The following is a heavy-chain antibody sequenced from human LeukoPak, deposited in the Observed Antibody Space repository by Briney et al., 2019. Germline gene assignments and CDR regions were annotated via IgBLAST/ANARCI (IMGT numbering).Heavy chain of an antibody. J-gene: IGHJ4*02. V-gene: IGHV3-53*01. CDR1: GFTVSSNY. D-gene: IGHD3-10*01. CDR2: IYSGGST. CDR3: ARDGGFGEYYFDY. Sequence: GGSLRLSCAASGFTVSSNYMSWVRQAPGKGLEWVSVIYSGGSTYYADSVKGRFTISRDNSKNTLYLQMNSLRAEDTAVYYCARDGGFGEYYFDYWGQGTLDTVSS.